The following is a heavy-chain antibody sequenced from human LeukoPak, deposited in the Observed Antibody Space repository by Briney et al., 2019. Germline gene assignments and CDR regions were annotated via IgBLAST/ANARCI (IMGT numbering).Heavy chain of an antibody. J-gene: IGHJ4*02. CDR2: ISNSAGDT. D-gene: IGHD5-18*01. Sequence: GGSLRLSCAASGFTFSNYAMSWVRQAPGKGLEWVSGISNSAGDTYSADSVKGRFTISRDNSKNTLYLQMSSLRPEDTAVYYCAKTAARTAMLRYYFDSWGQGTLVTVSS. CDR1: GFTFSNYA. CDR3: AKTAARTAMLRYYFDS. V-gene: IGHV3-23*01.